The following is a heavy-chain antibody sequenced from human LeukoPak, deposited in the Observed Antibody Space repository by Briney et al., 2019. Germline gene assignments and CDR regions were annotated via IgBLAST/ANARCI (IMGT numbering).Heavy chain of an antibody. CDR2: IYHSGST. CDR1: GFTFSSYSM. V-gene: IGHV4-4*02. Sequence: GSLRLSCAASGFTFSSYSMNWVRQPPGKGLEWIGEIYHSGSTNYNPSLKSRVTISVDKSKNQFSLKLSSVTAADTAVYYCARTLTYYDILTGYSSDAFDTWGQGTMVTVSS. D-gene: IGHD3-9*01. J-gene: IGHJ3*02. CDR3: ARTLTYYDILTGYSSDAFDT.